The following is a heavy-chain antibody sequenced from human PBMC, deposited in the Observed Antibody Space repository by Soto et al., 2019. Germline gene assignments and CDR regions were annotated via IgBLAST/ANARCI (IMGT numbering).Heavy chain of an antibody. CDR1: GFTFRSYG. CDR2: ISYDGSNK. V-gene: IGHV3-30*18. CDR3: AKGGVGSTSNAFDI. J-gene: IGHJ3*02. Sequence: GGSLRLSCAASGFTFRSYGMHWVRQAPGKGLEWVAVISYDGSNKYYADSVKGRFTISRDNSKNTLYLQMNSLRAEDTAVYYCAKGGVGSTSNAFDIWGQGTMVTVSS. D-gene: IGHD1-26*01.